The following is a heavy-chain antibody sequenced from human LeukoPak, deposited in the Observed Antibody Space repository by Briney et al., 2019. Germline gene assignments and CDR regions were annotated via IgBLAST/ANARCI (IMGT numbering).Heavy chain of an antibody. D-gene: IGHD1-26*01. V-gene: IGHV3-30*02. CDR3: AKDQVGAQYNWFDP. Sequence: GGSLRLSCAASGFTFSSYGMHWVRQAPGKGLEWVAFIRYDGSNKYYADSVKGRFTISRDNSKNTLYLQMNSLRAEDTAVYYCAKDQVGAQYNWFDPWGQGTLVTVSS. CDR2: IRYDGSNK. J-gene: IGHJ5*02. CDR1: GFTFSSYG.